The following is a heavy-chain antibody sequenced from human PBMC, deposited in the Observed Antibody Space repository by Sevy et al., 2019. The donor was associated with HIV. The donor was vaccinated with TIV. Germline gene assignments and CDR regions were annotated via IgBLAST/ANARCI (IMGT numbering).Heavy chain of an antibody. J-gene: IGHJ4*02. CDR2: IRSKAYGGTT. CDR3: TTRPYGSIIDY. Sequence: GGSLRLSCTASGFTFGDYAMSWFRQAPGKGLEWVGFIRSKAYGGTTEYAASVKGRFTISRDDSKSIAYLQMNSLKTEDTAVYFCTTRPYGSIIDYWGQGTLVTVSS. D-gene: IGHD3-10*01. CDR1: GFTFGDYA. V-gene: IGHV3-49*03.